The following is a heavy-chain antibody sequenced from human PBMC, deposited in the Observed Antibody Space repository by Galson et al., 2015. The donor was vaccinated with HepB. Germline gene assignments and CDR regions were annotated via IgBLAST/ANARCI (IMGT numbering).Heavy chain of an antibody. CDR3: ARVPNFDYYFDY. J-gene: IGHJ4*02. CDR2: IYYSGDT. D-gene: IGHD1-1*01. Sequence: TLSLTCTVSGGSINSGDYYWSWIRQPPGKGLEWIGFIYYSGDTYYNPSLKSRVTISFDTSKNQFSLRLSSVTAADTAVYYCARVPNFDYYFDYWGQGALVTVSS. V-gene: IGHV4-30-4*01. CDR1: GGSINSGDYY.